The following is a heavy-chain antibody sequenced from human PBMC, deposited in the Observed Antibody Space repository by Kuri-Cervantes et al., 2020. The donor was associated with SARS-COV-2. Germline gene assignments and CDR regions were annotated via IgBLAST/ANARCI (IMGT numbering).Heavy chain of an antibody. J-gene: IGHJ4*02. Sequence: GGSLRLSCAASGFTFSSYGMHWVRQAPGKGLEWVAFIRYDGSNKYYADSVKGRFTISRDNAKNSLYLQMNSLRAEDTAVYYCARDAPGLEIWFGELNYWGQGTLVTVSS. D-gene: IGHD3-10*01. CDR2: IRYDGSNK. CDR1: GFTFSSYG. CDR3: ARDAPGLEIWFGELNY. V-gene: IGHV3-30*02.